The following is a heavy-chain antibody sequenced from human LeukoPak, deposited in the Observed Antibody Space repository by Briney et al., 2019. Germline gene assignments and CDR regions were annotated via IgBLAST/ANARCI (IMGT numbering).Heavy chain of an antibody. J-gene: IGHJ4*02. V-gene: IGHV3-30*02. CDR2: IRYDGSNK. D-gene: IGHD4-11*01. Sequence: GGSLRLSCAASGFTFSSYGMHWVRQAPGKGLEWVAFIRYDGSNKYYADSVKGRFTISRDNSKNTLYLQMNSLRAEDTAVYYCAKDMMTTVTSGPGHLDYWGQGTLVTVSS. CDR1: GFTFSSYG. CDR3: AKDMMTTVTSGPGHLDY.